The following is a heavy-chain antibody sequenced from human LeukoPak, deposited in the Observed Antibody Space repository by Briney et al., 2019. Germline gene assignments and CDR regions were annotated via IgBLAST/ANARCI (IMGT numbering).Heavy chain of an antibody. CDR3: ARGGSGSYYNPPRYYYGMDV. CDR2: INHSGST. D-gene: IGHD3-10*01. V-gene: IGHV4-34*01. Sequence: SETLSLTCAVYGGSFSGYYWSWIRQPPGKGLEWIGEINHSGSTNYNPSLKSRVTISVDTSKNQFSLKLSSVTAADTAVYYCARGGSGSYYNPPRYYYGMDVWGQGTTVTVSS. CDR1: GGSFSGYY. J-gene: IGHJ6*02.